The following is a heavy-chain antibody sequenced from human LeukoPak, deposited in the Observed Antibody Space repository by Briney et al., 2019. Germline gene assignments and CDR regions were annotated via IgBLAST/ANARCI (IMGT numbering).Heavy chain of an antibody. D-gene: IGHD6-13*01. CDR3: ARAGAAPLTDY. Sequence: PGGSLRLSCAASRFTFSSYWMHWVRQAPGKGLVWVSRINTDGRSTSYADSVKGRFTISRDNAKNTLYQQMNSLRAEDTAVYYCARAGAAPLTDYWGQGTLVTVHS. CDR1: RFTFSSYW. V-gene: IGHV3-74*01. CDR2: INTDGRST. J-gene: IGHJ4*02.